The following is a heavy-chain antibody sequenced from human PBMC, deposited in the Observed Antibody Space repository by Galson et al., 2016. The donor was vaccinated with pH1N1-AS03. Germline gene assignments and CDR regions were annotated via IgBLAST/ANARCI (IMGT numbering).Heavy chain of an antibody. CDR2: ISGYDDDT. CDR3: ARERGFRPDTFGI. Sequence: SVKVSCKASGYTFYTYGVSWVRQAPGQGLEWMGWISGYDDDTNYAQNVAGRVTMTTDKSTSTVYMEMRILRSDDTAVYYCARERGFRPDTFGIWGQGTWVTVSS. J-gene: IGHJ3*02. V-gene: IGHV1-18*04. CDR1: GYTFYTYG. D-gene: IGHD2-15*01.